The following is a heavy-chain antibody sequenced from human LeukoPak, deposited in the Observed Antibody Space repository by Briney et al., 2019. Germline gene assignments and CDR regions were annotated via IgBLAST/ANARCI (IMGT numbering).Heavy chain of an antibody. CDR2: IKQDGSEK. D-gene: IGHD3-10*01. CDR3: ARGRGGLLWFGEFNS. CDR1: GFTVSSNY. J-gene: IGHJ4*02. Sequence: GGSLRLSCAASGFTVSSNYMSWVRQAPGKRLEWVANIKQDGSEKHYVDSVKGRFTISRDNANNSLYLQMNSLRAEDTAVYYCARGRGGLLWFGEFNSWGQGTLVTVSS. V-gene: IGHV3-7*01.